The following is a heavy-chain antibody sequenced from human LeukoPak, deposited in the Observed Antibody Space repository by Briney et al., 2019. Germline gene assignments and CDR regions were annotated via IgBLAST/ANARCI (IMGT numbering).Heavy chain of an antibody. Sequence: SETLSLTCAVYGGSFSGYYWSWIRQPPGKGLEWIGYTYYSGSTNYNPSLKSRVTISVDTSKNQFSLKLSSVTAADTAVYYCARVFPFVVVPAAISAFDIWGQGTMVTVSS. D-gene: IGHD2-2*01. J-gene: IGHJ3*02. CDR3: ARVFPFVVVPAAISAFDI. V-gene: IGHV4-59*01. CDR2: TYYSGST. CDR1: GGSFSGYY.